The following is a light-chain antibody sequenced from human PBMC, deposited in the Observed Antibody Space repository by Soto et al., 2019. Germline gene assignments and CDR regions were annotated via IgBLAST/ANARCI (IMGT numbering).Light chain of an antibody. J-gene: IGKJ4*01. Sequence: DIEMTQSPSSLSASVGDRLTITCRASQSISNYLNWYQHKPGKVPKLLIYAASSLQSGVPTRFSGSGSGTDFTLTISSLQPEDFATYYCHQSYGTPLTFGGGTKVEIK. CDR1: QSISNY. CDR3: HQSYGTPLT. CDR2: AAS. V-gene: IGKV1-39*01.